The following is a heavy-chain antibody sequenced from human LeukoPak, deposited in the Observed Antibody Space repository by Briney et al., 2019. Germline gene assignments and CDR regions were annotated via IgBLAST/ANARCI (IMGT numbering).Heavy chain of an antibody. CDR1: GFTFSSYS. Sequence: GGSLRLSCAASGFTFSSYSMNWVRQAPGKGLEWVSSISSSSSYIHYADSVKGRFTISRDNAKNSLYLQMNSLRAEDTAVYYCARDQEAAMVMWFDPWGQGTLVTVSS. CDR3: ARDQEAAMVMWFDP. J-gene: IGHJ5*02. V-gene: IGHV3-21*01. D-gene: IGHD2-2*01. CDR2: ISSSSSYI.